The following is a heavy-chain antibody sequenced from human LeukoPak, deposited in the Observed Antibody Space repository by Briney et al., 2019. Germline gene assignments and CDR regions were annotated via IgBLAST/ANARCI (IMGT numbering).Heavy chain of an antibody. J-gene: IGHJ3*01. CDR3: ATDTTYASDL. V-gene: IGHV3-15*01. D-gene: IGHD1-14*01. Sequence: GGSLRLSCAAPGFSFSDAWMTWVRQAPGKGLGWVGRIKRKADGATADYAAPVKGRFTVSRDDSKNTLYLQMNSLKTEDTGVYYCATDTTYASDLWGQGTLVIVSS. CDR1: GFSFSDAW. CDR2: IKRKADGATA.